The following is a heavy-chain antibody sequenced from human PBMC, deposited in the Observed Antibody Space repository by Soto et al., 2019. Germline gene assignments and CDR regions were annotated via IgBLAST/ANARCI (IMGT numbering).Heavy chain of an antibody. CDR2: ISSSSSYI. CDR3: ARAREGFLEWFSIDP. J-gene: IGHJ5*02. V-gene: IGHV3-21*01. D-gene: IGHD3-3*01. CDR1: GFTFSSYS. Sequence: GGSLRLSCAASGFTFSSYSMNWVRQAPGKGLEWVSSISSSSSYIYYADSVKGRFTISRDNAKNSLYLQMNSLRVEDTAVYYCARAREGFLEWFSIDPWGQGTLVTVSS.